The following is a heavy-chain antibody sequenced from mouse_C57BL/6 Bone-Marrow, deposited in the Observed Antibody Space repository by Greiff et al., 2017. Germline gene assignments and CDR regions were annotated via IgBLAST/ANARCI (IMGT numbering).Heavy chain of an antibody. Sequence: QVQLQQSGAELVRPGASVKLSCKASGYTFTDYYINWVKQRPGQGLEWIARIYPGNGNTYYNEKFKGKATMTAEKSSSTAYMQLSSLTSEDSAVYFCAKSTHLYYFDYGGQGNALTVSA. CDR3: AKSTHLYYFDY. CDR1: GYTFTDYY. D-gene: IGHD2-1*01. J-gene: IGHJ2*01. V-gene: IGHV1-76*01. CDR2: IYPGNGNT.